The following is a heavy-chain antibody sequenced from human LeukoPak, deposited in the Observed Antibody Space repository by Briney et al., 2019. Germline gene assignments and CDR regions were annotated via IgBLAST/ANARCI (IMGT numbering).Heavy chain of an antibody. CDR3: ARGGDSGGWYNYYF. V-gene: IGHV4-4*07. Sequence: PSETLSLSCNVSGGSLSGYYWSWIRQPAGKGLEWIGRISSRGSSNYNPSLQSRVTMSVDTSKNQFSLKLSSVTAADTAVYYCARGGDSGGWYNYYFRGQGTLVTVSS. CDR1: GGSLSGYY. D-gene: IGHD6-19*01. J-gene: IGHJ4*02. CDR2: ISSRGSS.